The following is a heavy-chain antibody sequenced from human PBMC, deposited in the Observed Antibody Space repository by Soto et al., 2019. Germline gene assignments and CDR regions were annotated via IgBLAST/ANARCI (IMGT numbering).Heavy chain of an antibody. J-gene: IGHJ5*02. D-gene: IGHD2-2*01. V-gene: IGHV4-30-4*01. CDR3: GRDLTSNANCIDP. Sequence: PSETLSLTCSVSGDYIHVGGYYWTWIRQRPGKGLEWMGYIYYTGKTYYNPSLESRLTMSVDRAKNQFSLRWTSVTAADTAVYFCGRDLTSNANCIDPWGQGTLVTVPQ. CDR1: GDYIHVGGYY. CDR2: IYYTGKT.